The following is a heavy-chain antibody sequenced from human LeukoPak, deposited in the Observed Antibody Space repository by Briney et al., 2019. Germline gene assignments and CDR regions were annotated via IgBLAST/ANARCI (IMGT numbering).Heavy chain of an antibody. CDR1: GFTFSSYG. CDR2: IWYDGSNK. J-gene: IGHJ4*02. CDR3: ARLGYYGDYRSRKVQTPNPPFSDY. V-gene: IGHV3-33*01. Sequence: PGGSLRLSCAASGFTFSSYGMHWVRQAPGKGLEWVAVIWYDGSNKYYADSVKGRFTIPRDNSKNTLYLQMNSLRAEDTAVYYCARLGYYGDYRSRKVQTPNPPFSDYWGQGTLVTVSS. D-gene: IGHD4-17*01.